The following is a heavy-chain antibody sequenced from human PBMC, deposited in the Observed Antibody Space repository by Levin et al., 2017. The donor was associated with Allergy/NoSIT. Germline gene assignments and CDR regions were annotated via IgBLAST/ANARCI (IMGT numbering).Heavy chain of an antibody. V-gene: IGHV3-30-3*01. CDR3: ARDPRKLHFDY. J-gene: IGHJ4*02. CDR1: GFTFSSYA. Sequence: GESLKISCAASGFTFSSYAMHWVRQAPGKGLEWVAVISYDGSNKYYADSVKGRFTISRDNSKNTLYLQMNSLRAEDTAVYYCARDPRKLHFDYWGQGTLVTVSS. CDR2: ISYDGSNK. D-gene: IGHD2-15*01.